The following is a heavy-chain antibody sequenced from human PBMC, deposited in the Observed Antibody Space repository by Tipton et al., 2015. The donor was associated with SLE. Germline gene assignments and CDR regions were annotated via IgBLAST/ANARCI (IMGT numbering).Heavy chain of an antibody. CDR2: IKQDGSET. Sequence: SLRLSCTASGFTLSSYWMTWVRQAPGKGLEWVANIKQDGSETYYVDSVRGRFTISRDNARKSLYLQMNSLSAEDTAVYYCARDVKPRTADVWGQGTTVIVSS. D-gene: IGHD2-8*02. CDR3: ARDVKPRTADV. V-gene: IGHV3-7*01. CDR1: GFTLSSYW. J-gene: IGHJ6*02.